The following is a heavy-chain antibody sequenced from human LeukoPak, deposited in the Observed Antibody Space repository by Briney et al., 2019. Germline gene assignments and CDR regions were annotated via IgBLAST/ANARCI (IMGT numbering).Heavy chain of an antibody. D-gene: IGHD4-17*01. CDR1: GGSISSYY. CDR2: IYYSGST. CDR3: ARDDDYGALDV. Sequence: SETLSLTCTVSGGSISSYYWSWIRQPPGKGLEWIGYIYYSGSTNYNPSLKSRVTISVDTSKNQFSLKLSSVTAADTAVYYCARDDDYGALDVWGKGTTVTVSS. J-gene: IGHJ6*04. V-gene: IGHV4-59*01.